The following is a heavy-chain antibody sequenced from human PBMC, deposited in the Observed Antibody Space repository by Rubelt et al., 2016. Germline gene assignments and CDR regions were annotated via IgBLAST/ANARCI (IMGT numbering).Heavy chain of an antibody. V-gene: IGHV3-23*04. J-gene: IGHJ6*02. CDR3: AKSYYYYYYGMDV. CDR1: GFTFSSYA. CDR2: ISGSGGRT. Sequence: VQLVESGGGVVQPGRSLRLSCAASGFTFSSYAMSWVRQAPGKGLEWVSAISGSGGRTSYADPVKGRFTISRDNSKNTLYLQMNSLRAEDTAVYYCAKSYYYYYYGMDVWGQGTTVTVSS.